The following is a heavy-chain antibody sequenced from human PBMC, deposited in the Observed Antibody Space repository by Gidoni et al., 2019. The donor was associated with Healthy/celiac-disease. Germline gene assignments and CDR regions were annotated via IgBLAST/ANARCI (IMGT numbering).Heavy chain of an antibody. J-gene: IGHJ2*01. D-gene: IGHD3-22*01. Sequence: QVQLQQWGAGLLKPSENLSLTCAVYGGSFSGYYWSWIRQPPGKGLEWIGEITPRGRTNYNPSLKSRCTISLDTSKNHFSLKLSSVTAADTAVYYCARGHYYDSSGYARYFDLWGRGTLVTVSS. V-gene: IGHV4-34*01. CDR3: ARGHYYDSSGYARYFDL. CDR1: GGSFSGYY. CDR2: ITPRGRT.